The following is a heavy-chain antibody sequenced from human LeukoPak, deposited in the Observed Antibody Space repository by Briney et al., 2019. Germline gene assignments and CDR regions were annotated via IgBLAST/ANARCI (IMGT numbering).Heavy chain of an antibody. CDR2: IIPIFGTA. J-gene: IGHJ4*02. Sequence: ASVTVSCKASVCTFSSYAISWVRQAPGQGLEWMGGIIPIFGTANYAQKFQGRVTITADESTSTAYMELSSLRSEDTAVYYCAREGYTYSGEEYYFDYWGQGTLVTVSS. V-gene: IGHV1-69*13. CDR1: VCTFSSYA. D-gene: IGHD1-1*01. CDR3: AREGYTYSGEEYYFDY.